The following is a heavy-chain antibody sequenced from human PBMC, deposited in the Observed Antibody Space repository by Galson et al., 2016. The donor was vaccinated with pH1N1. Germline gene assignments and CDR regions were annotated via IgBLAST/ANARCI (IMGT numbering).Heavy chain of an antibody. CDR1: AYSVSASYA. CDR3: ARLSIRHTPRDY. CDR2: IIDTGTT. V-gene: IGHV4-38-2*02. J-gene: IGHJ4*02. Sequence: LSLTCTVSAYSVSASYAWGWIRQPPGKGLEWIGNIIDTGTTFYNPSLKSRITISLDTSKSQFSLRLKSVTAADTAVYYCARLSIRHTPRDYWGQGILVTVSS. D-gene: IGHD5-12*01.